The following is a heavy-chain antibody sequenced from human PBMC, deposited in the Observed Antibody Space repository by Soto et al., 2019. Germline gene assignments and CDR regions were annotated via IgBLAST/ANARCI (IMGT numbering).Heavy chain of an antibody. Sequence: GGSLRLSCAASGFTFSSYAMTWVRQAPGKGLEWVSGISGDGGSTNYADSVKGRFTISRDNSKNTLYLQMNSLRAEDTAVYYCALDLRWQDDYWGQGTLVTVSS. CDR3: ALDLRWQDDY. J-gene: IGHJ4*02. D-gene: IGHD4-17*01. V-gene: IGHV3-23*01. CDR1: GFTFSSYA. CDR2: ISGDGGST.